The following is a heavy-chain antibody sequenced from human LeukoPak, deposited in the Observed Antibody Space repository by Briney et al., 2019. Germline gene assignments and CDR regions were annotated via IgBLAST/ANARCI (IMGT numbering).Heavy chain of an antibody. D-gene: IGHD3-16*01. J-gene: IGHJ6*04. V-gene: IGHV5-10-1*01. CDR3: ARPWQGGGMDV. CDR2: IGPSDSYT. Sequence: AESLKISCKASGYSITSYWSSWVRHMAGKSLEWMGRIGPSDSYTNYSPSFQGHVTITAEKSIRTAYLQGNSLEASDTAMYCARPWQGGGMDVWGKGTAVTVSS. CDR1: GYSITSYW.